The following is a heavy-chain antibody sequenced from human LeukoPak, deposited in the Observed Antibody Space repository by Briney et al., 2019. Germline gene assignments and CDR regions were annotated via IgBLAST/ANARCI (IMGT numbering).Heavy chain of an antibody. Sequence: GGSLRLSCSASGFTFSGSALHWVRQASGKGLEWVSAISGSGGRTSYADSVKGRFTMSRDNSKNMLYLQMNSLRVEDTGVYYCAKGRLVVTGIDYWGQGTLVTVSS. V-gene: IGHV3-23*01. J-gene: IGHJ4*02. D-gene: IGHD2-21*02. CDR3: AKGRLVVTGIDY. CDR1: GFTFSGSA. CDR2: ISGSGGRT.